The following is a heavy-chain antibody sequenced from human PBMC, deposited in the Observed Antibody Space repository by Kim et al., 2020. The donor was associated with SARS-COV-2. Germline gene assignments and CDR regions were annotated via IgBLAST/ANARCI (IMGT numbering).Heavy chain of an antibody. CDR3: ARERYSSGWYNDYFDY. D-gene: IGHD6-19*01. J-gene: IGHJ4*02. CDR2: ISYDGSNK. V-gene: IGHV3-30*04. CDR1: GFTFSSYA. Sequence: GGSLRLSCAASGFTFSSYAMHWVRQAPGKGLEWVAVISYDGSNKYYADSVKGRFTISRDNSKNTLYLQMNSLRAEDTAVYYCARERYSSGWYNDYFDYWGQGTLVTVSS.